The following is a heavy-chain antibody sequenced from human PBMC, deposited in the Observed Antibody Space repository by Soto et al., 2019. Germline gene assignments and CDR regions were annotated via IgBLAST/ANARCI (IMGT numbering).Heavy chain of an antibody. J-gene: IGHJ6*02. V-gene: IGHV4-59*08. CDR1: SGPSSSHN. Sequence: QVQLQQSGPGLVKPSETLSLTCTVSSGPSSSHNWGWIRQSPGRGLEWIGYVYNTGGTSYNPSLKSRVPISAATSANHISLPLSFVTAADTAIYYCVRQGIGNLHGLVDVWGQGTTVSVSS. CDR2: VYNTGGT. D-gene: IGHD1-1*01. CDR3: VRQGIGNLHGLVDV.